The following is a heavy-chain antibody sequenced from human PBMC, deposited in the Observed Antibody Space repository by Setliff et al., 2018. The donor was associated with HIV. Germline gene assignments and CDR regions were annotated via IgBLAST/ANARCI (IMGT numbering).Heavy chain of an antibody. Sequence: GGSLRLSCAASGVIFNNLWMHWVRQVPGKGLVWISDINQDGSDANYAESVRGRFTISRDNAKNLLYLQMNSLRADDTAVYYCTRDLPLIVSSGRGNRWGQGTLVTVSS. J-gene: IGHJ5*02. CDR3: TRDLPLIVSSGRGNR. D-gene: IGHD1-26*01. CDR1: GVIFNNLW. CDR2: INQDGSDA. V-gene: IGHV3-74*01.